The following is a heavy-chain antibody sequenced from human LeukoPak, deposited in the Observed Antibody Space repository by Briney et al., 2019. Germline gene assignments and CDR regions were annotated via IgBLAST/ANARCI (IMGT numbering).Heavy chain of an antibody. CDR2: ISSSSSTI. Sequence: PGGSLRLSCAASGFTFSSYSMNWVRQAPGKGLEWVSYISSSSSTIYYADSVKGRFTISRDNSKNTLYLQMNSLRAEDTAVYYCAKERSLGVAAASNYWGQGTLVTVSS. CDR1: GFTFSSYS. J-gene: IGHJ4*02. V-gene: IGHV3-48*01. D-gene: IGHD6-13*01. CDR3: AKERSLGVAAASNY.